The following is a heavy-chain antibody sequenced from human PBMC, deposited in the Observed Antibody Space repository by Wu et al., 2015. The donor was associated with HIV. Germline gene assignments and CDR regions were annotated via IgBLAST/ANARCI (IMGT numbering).Heavy chain of an antibody. CDR2: IIPIFGTA. V-gene: IGHV1-69*13. Sequence: QVQLVQSGAEVKKPGSSVKVSCKASGGTFSSYAISWVRQAPGQGLEWMGRIIPIFGTANYAQKFQGRVTITADESTSTAYMELSSLRSEDTAVYYCARVVGSFRGYSQNYYYYGMDVWGQGTTGHRLL. CDR3: ARVVGSFRGYSQNYYYYGMDV. CDR1: GGTFSSYA. D-gene: IGHD5-18*01. J-gene: IGHJ6*02.